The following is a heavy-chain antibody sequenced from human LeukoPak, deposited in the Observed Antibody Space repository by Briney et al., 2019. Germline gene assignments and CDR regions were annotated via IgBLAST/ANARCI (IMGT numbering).Heavy chain of an antibody. J-gene: IGHJ4*02. V-gene: IGHV3-23*01. D-gene: IGHD6-13*01. Sequence: GGSLRLSCAASGFSFSSHGMSWVRQAPGKGLEWVSGIIGGAGGTYYADSVKGRFTISRDNSKNTLYLQMNSLRAEDTALYYCARASSSWYPYYFDYWGQGTLVTVSS. CDR2: IIGGAGGT. CDR3: ARASSSWYPYYFDY. CDR1: GFSFSSHG.